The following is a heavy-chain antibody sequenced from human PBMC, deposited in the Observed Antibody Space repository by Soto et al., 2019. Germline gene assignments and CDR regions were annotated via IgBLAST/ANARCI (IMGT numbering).Heavy chain of an antibody. D-gene: IGHD3-3*01. V-gene: IGHV4-34*01. Sequence: PSETLSLTCAVYGGSFSGYYWSWIRQPPGKGLEWIGEINHSGSTNYNPSLKSRVTISVDTSKNQFSLKLSSVTAADTAVYYCARGRSVTIFGVVRWFDPWGQGTPVTVSS. CDR2: INHSGST. CDR3: ARGRSVTIFGVVRWFDP. J-gene: IGHJ5*02. CDR1: GGSFSGYY.